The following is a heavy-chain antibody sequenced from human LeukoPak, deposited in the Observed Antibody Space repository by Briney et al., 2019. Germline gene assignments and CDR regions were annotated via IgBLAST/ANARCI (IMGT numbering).Heavy chain of an antibody. D-gene: IGHD1-26*01. Sequence: SETLSLTCSVSDGSINSYYWNWIRRPPGKGLEWIGYIYYNGNTNYSPSLKSRVTMSVDTSMNLFSLKVSSVTAADTAVYYCARGRSNYYGMDVWGQGTTVTVSS. CDR3: ARGRSNYYGMDV. CDR1: DGSINSYY. V-gene: IGHV4-59*01. CDR2: IYYNGNT. J-gene: IGHJ6*02.